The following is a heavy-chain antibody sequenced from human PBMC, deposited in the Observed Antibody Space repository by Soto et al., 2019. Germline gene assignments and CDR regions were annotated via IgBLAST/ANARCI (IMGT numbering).Heavy chain of an antibody. Sequence: SVKVSCKTSGGSFNTYAISWVRQAPGQGLEWMGGIIPIFGTANYAQKFQGRVTITADESTSTAYMELSSLRSEGTAVYYCARGDTATDYYGMDVWGQGTTVTVSS. CDR2: IIPIFGTA. CDR1: GGSFNTYA. CDR3: ARGDTATDYYGMDV. D-gene: IGHD5-18*01. J-gene: IGHJ6*02. V-gene: IGHV1-69*13.